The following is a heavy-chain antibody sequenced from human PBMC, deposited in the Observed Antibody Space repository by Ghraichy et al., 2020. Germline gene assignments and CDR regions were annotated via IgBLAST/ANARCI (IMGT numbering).Heavy chain of an antibody. Sequence: SETLSLTCTVSGGSISSYYWSWIRQPPGKGLEWIGYIYYSGSTNYNPSLKSRVTISVDTAKNQFSLKLSSVTAADTAVYYCARQPVPAIKTLDYWGQGSLVTVSS. D-gene: IGHD2-21*02. V-gene: IGHV4-59*01. CDR2: IYYSGST. CDR1: GGSISSYY. CDR3: ARQPVPAIKTLDY. J-gene: IGHJ4*02.